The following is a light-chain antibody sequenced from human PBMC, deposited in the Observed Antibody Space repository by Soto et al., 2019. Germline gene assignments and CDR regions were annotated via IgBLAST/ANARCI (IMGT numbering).Light chain of an antibody. J-gene: IGLJ3*02. CDR3: CSYAGARTYVL. Sequence: QSALSQPASVSGSPGQSITISCTGSASDVGSYNLVSWYQQHPGKAPKLVIYEVTKRPSGISSRFSGSKSGITASLTISGLQAEDGGHYYCCSYAGARTYVLFGGGTQLTVL. CDR2: EVT. V-gene: IGLV2-23*02. CDR1: ASDVGSYNL.